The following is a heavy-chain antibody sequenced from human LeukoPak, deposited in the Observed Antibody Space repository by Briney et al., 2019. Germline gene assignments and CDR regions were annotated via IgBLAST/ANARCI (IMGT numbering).Heavy chain of an antibody. D-gene: IGHD2-8*02. CDR3: AREFHTGGHPLRYFDS. CDR2: VSLDGSVT. CDR1: GFTFRNYL. J-gene: IGHJ4*02. V-gene: IGHV3-74*01. Sequence: GGSLRLSCEASGFTFRNYLMHWVRQAPGEGPVWVARVSLDGSVTDYPDSVEGRFTVSRDNDRNTLHLQMSSLRPEDSAIYYCAREFHTGGHPLRYFDSWGQGTQVIVSS.